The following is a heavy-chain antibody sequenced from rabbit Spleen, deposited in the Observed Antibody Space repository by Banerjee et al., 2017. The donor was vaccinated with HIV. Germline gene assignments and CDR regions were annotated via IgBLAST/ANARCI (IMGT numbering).Heavy chain of an antibody. CDR2: AHAGNSGGT. Sequence: QSLEESGGGLVQPEGSLALTCKASGFSFNSGYDMCWVRQAPGKGLEWVACAHAGNSGGTYSATWAKGRFTISKTSSTTVTLQMTSLTAADTATYFCARDAGTSFSTYGMDLWGPGTLVTVS. CDR3: ARDAGTSFSTYGMDL. D-gene: IGHD8-1*01. J-gene: IGHJ6*01. CDR1: GFSFNSGYD. V-gene: IGHV1S40*01.